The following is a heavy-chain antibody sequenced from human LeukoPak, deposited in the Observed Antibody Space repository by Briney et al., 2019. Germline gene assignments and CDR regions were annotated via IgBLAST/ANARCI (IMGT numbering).Heavy chain of an antibody. D-gene: IGHD3-3*01. J-gene: IGHJ4*02. CDR1: GFSFTTYA. Sequence: GGSLSLSCAASGFSFTTYAMNWVRQAPGKGLEWVSVAIGSGDTTYYADSVRGRFTISKDISKNTLYLQMNSLRAEDTAMYYCAKDRVPDGFYSIDYWGQGTLVTVSS. CDR2: AIGSGDTT. V-gene: IGHV3-23*01. CDR3: AKDRVPDGFYSIDY.